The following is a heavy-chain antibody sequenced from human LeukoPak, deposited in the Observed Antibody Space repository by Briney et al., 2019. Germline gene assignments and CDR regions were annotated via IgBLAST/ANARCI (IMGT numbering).Heavy chain of an antibody. Sequence: GGSLRLSCAASGFTFSSYDMHWVRQATGRGLEWVSTIGIDGDTYYAGSVKGRFTISRENAKNSLYLQMNSLRAGDTAVYYCARVGYSYEFDYWGQGTLVTVSS. CDR3: ARVGYSYEFDY. CDR1: GFTFSSYD. D-gene: IGHD5-18*01. V-gene: IGHV3-13*01. J-gene: IGHJ4*02. CDR2: IGIDGDT.